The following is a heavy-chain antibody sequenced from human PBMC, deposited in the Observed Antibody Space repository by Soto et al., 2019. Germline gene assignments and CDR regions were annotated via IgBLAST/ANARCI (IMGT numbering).Heavy chain of an antibody. CDR3: ARGSTNGVWTWFDP. CDR1: GFTFSSYS. CDR2: ISSSSSYI. Sequence: GGSLRLSCAASGFTFSSYSMNWVRQAPGKGLEWVSSISSSSSYIYYADSVKGRFTISRDNAKNSLYLQMNSLRAEDTAVYYCARGSTNGVWTWFDPWGQGTLVTVS. D-gene: IGHD2-8*01. V-gene: IGHV3-21*01. J-gene: IGHJ5*02.